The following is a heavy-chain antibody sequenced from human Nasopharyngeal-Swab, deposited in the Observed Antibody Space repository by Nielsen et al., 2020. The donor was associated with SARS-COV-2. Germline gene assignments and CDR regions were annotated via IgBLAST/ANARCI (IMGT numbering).Heavy chain of an antibody. CDR2: MKPGSGFK. Sequence: WVRQAPEQGREWMGCMKPGSGFKDYAQNFQGRATMTGNTSISTAYTEISSLRSEDTAVYYCARWEKGDYWGQGTLVTVSS. CDR3: ARWEKGDY. V-gene: IGHV1-8*01. D-gene: IGHD1-26*01. J-gene: IGHJ4*02.